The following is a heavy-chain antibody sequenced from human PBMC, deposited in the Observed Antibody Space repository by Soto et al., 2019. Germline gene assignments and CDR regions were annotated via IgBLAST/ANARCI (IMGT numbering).Heavy chain of an antibody. CDR1: GGTFSSYA. D-gene: IGHD6-13*01. V-gene: IGHV1-69*01. Sequence: QVQLVQSGAEVKKPGSSVKVSCKASGGTFSSYAISWVRQAPGQGLEWMGGIIPIFGTANYAQKFQGRVTITADESTSTAYRELSSRRSEDTAVYYCASQRRLRGAYSSSWYWFDPWGQGTLVTVSS. CDR2: IIPIFGTA. CDR3: ASQRRLRGAYSSSWYWFDP. J-gene: IGHJ5*02.